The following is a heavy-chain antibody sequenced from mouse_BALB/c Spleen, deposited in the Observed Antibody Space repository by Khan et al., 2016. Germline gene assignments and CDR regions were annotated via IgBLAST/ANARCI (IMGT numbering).Heavy chain of an antibody. CDR3: ARYRYYYGSSRYFDV. CDR1: GYTFTNYG. J-gene: IGHJ1*01. D-gene: IGHD1-1*01. Sequence: QIQLVQSGPELKKPGKTVKISCKASGYTFTNYGMNWVKQAPGKGLKWMGWINTYSGESTSADDFKGRFAFSLAPSANTAYLQINNLKNEDTATYICARYRYYYGSSRYFDVWGAGTTVTVSS. CDR2: INTYSGES. V-gene: IGHV9-3-1*01.